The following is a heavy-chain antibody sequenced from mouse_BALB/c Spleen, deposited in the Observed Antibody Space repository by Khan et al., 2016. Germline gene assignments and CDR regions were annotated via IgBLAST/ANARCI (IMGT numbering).Heavy chain of an antibody. CDR1: GFSLSTSGMG. J-gene: IGHJ2*01. CDR2: IWWDDDK. V-gene: IGHV8-8*01. CDR3: ARIDYYGSDYFDY. D-gene: IGHD1-1*01. Sequence: QVQLKESGPGILQPSQTLSLTCSFSGFSLSTSGMGVGWIRQPSGKGLEWLAHIWWDDDKYYNTALKSGLTISKDTSKNQVFLKIASVDTADTATYYCARIDYYGSDYFDYWGQGTTLTVSS.